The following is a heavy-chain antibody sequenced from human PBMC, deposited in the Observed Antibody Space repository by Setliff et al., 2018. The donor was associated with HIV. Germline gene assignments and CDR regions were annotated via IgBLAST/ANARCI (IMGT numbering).Heavy chain of an antibody. CDR2: IYYSGST. D-gene: IGHD3-22*01. CDR1: GDSINSGNYY. V-gene: IGHV4-31*03. Sequence: SETLSLTCTVSGDSINSGNYYWSWIRQHPGKGLEWIGYIYYSGSTYYSPSLKSRVTISVDTSKNQFSLRLSSVTAADTAVYYCAREYDSSGYGANFDYWGQGTLVTVSS. J-gene: IGHJ4*02. CDR3: AREYDSSGYGANFDY.